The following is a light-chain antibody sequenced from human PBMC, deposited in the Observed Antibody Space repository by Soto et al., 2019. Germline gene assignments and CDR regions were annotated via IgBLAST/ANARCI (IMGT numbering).Light chain of an antibody. J-gene: IGLJ3*02. Sequence: QSALTQPASVSGSPGQSITISCTGSSSDVGSYNLVSWYQQHPGKAPNLLIFDVTKRPSEVSNRFSGSKSGNTASLTISGLQTDDEAHYFCCSYAGSRSWVFGGGTQLNRP. CDR1: SSDVGSYNL. CDR3: CSYAGSRSWV. V-gene: IGLV2-23*02. CDR2: DVT.